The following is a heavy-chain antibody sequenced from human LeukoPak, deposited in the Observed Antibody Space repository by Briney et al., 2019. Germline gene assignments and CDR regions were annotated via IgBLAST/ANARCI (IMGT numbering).Heavy chain of an antibody. CDR3: ASLSGSYSKYAFDI. V-gene: IGHV3-53*01. Sequence: GGSLRLSSAASGFTVSSNYMSWVRQAPGKGLEWVSVIYSGGSTYYADSVKGRFTISRDNSKNTLYLQMNSLRAEDTAVYYCASLSGSYSKYAFDIWGQGTMVIVSS. CDR1: GFTVSSNY. D-gene: IGHD1-26*01. CDR2: IYSGGST. J-gene: IGHJ3*02.